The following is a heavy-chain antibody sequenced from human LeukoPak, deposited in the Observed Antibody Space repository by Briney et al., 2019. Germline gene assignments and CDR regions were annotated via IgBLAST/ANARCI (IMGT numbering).Heavy chain of an antibody. CDR2: ITDSGRST. CDR3: AKHPGPYGGNPFNL. Sequence: GGSLRLSCAAPGVSLDNSAMSWVRQAPGKGLQWVSSITDSGRSTNYADSVKGRFTISRDNSKNTMYLHMNSLTAGDTAVYYCAKHPGPYGGNPFNLWGQGTLVTVSS. CDR1: GVSLDNSA. D-gene: IGHD4/OR15-4a*01. V-gene: IGHV3-23*01. J-gene: IGHJ5*02.